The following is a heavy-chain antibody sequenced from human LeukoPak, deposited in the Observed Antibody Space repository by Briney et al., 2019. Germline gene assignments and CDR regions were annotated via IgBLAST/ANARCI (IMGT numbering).Heavy chain of an antibody. J-gene: IGHJ4*02. CDR1: GFTFSDS. D-gene: IGHD5-24*01. V-gene: IGHV3-48*01. Sequence: GGSLRLSCAASGFTFSDSMNWVRQAPGKGMEWISYIGIDSGNTNYADSVKGRFTISGDKAKNSLYLQMNSLRVEDTAVYYCARDYKYAFDNWGQGTLVTVSS. CDR3: ARDYKYAFDN. CDR2: IGIDSGNT.